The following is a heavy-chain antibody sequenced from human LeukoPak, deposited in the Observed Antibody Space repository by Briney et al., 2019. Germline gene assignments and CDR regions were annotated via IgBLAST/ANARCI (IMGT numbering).Heavy chain of an antibody. J-gene: IGHJ5*02. V-gene: IGHV4-61*08. Sequence: SETLSLTCTVSGGSISSGDYYWSWIRQPPGKGLEWIGYTYYSGSTNYNPSLKSRVTISVDTSKNQFSLKLSSVTAADTAVYYCARSLPPIAAAGYNWFDPWGQGTLVTVSS. CDR3: ARSLPPIAAAGYNWFDP. CDR1: GGSISSGDYY. CDR2: TYYSGST. D-gene: IGHD6-13*01.